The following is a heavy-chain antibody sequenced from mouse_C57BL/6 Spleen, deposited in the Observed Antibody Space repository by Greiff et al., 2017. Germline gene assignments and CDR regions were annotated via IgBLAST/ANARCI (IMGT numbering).Heavy chain of an antibody. Sequence: QVQLQQPGTELVKPGASVKLSCKASGYTFTSYWMHWVKQRPGQGLEWIGNINPSNGGTNYNEKFKSKATLTVDHSSSTAYMQLNSLTSEDSAVYYCARWSTMITLDYWGQGTTLTVSS. D-gene: IGHD2-4*01. J-gene: IGHJ2*01. CDR2: INPSNGGT. V-gene: IGHV1-53*01. CDR3: ARWSTMITLDY. CDR1: GYTFTSYW.